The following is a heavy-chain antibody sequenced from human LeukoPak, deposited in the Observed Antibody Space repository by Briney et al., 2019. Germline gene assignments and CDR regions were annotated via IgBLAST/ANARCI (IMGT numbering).Heavy chain of an antibody. CDR2: IRPHTGET. Sequence: VASVKVSCKASGYNFPSYGINWVRQAPGQGLEWMGWIRPHTGETNSAQRFQDRVTMTTDTSTTTAYMELRSLRFDVTAVYYCARDRGGKGSAIFYWGQGSLVTVSS. V-gene: IGHV1-18*01. CDR3: ARDRGGKGSAIFY. CDR1: GYNFPSYG. J-gene: IGHJ4*02. D-gene: IGHD2-2*01.